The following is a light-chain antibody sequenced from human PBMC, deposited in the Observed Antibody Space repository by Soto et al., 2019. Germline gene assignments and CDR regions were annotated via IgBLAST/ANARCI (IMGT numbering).Light chain of an antibody. J-gene: IGKJ1*01. CDR3: QQYNTYLWT. Sequence: DIQMTQSPSTLSASVGDRVTITCRASESINNWLAWYQQKPGKAPKLLIYDASSLESGVPSRFSGSGSGTEFTLTISSLQPDDFATYYCQQYNTYLWTFGQGTKVKIK. CDR2: DAS. CDR1: ESINNW. V-gene: IGKV1-5*01.